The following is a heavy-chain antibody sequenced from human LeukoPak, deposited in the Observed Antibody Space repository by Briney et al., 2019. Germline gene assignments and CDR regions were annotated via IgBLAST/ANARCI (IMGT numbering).Heavy chain of an antibody. CDR3: ASLASVYYYDSSGYYYYFDY. D-gene: IGHD3-22*01. CDR1: GGSVSSGSYY. Sequence: SETLSLTCSVSGGSVSSGSYYWSWIRQPPGKGLEWIGYIYYSGSTNYNPSLKSRVTISGDTSKNQFSLKLSSVTAADTAVYYCASLASVYYYDSSGYYYYFDYWGQGTLVTVSS. J-gene: IGHJ4*02. CDR2: IYYSGST. V-gene: IGHV4-61*01.